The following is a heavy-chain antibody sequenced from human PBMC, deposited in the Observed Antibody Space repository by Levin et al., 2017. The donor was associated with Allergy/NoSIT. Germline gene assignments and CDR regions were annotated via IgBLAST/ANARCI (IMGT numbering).Heavy chain of an antibody. V-gene: IGHV3-21*01. J-gene: IGHJ4*02. Sequence: GGSLRLSCAASGFTFSSYSMNWVRQAPGKGLEWVSSISSSSSYIYYADSVRGRFTISRDNAKNSLYLQMNSLRAEDTAVYYCVHEGYSRRHEFDYWGQGTLVTVSS. D-gene: IGHD6-13*01. CDR3: VHEGYSRRHEFDY. CDR2: ISSSSSYI. CDR1: GFTFSSYS.